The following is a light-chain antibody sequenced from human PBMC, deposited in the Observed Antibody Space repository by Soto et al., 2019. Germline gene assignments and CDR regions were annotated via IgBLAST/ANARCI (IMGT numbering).Light chain of an antibody. CDR3: SSFTSSTSYV. Sequence: SALAPPASPSGAPGQAIAISRTWTRSDVGSYNSVPWYQQSPGKAPKLMIHDVNNRPSGISDRFSGSKSGNTASLTISGLQAEDEADYYCSSFTSSTSYVFGTGTKVTVL. CDR2: DVN. CDR1: RSDVGSYNS. V-gene: IGLV2-14*03. J-gene: IGLJ1*01.